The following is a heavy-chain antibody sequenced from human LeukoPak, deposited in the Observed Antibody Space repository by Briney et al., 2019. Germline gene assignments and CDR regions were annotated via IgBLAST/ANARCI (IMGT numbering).Heavy chain of an antibody. CDR2: IYHSGST. D-gene: IGHD5-24*01. J-gene: IGHJ2*01. V-gene: IGHV4-30-2*01. CDR3: ARVGDGYISWYFDL. Sequence: SETLSLTCTVSGGSIISGGHYWSWIRQHPGKGLGWIGYIYHSGSTYYNPSLKSRVTISVDRSKNQFSLKLSSVTAADTAVYYCARVGDGYISWYFDLWGRGTLVTVSS. CDR1: GGSIISGGHY.